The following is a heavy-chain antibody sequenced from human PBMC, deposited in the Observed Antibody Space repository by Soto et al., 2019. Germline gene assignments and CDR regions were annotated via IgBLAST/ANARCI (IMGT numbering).Heavy chain of an antibody. CDR2: ISGSGDNT. J-gene: IGHJ4*02. V-gene: IGHV3-23*01. CDR3: AKGYYSGYDVAYFDY. CDR1: GFSFDSYA. Sequence: GGFLRLSCAASGFSFDSYAMSWVRQSPGHWLEWVSSISGSGDNTKFADSVKGRFNTSRDNSKNKLDLQMNSPRAKDTDVYYCAKGYYSGYDVAYFDYWGQGALVTVSS. D-gene: IGHD5-12*01.